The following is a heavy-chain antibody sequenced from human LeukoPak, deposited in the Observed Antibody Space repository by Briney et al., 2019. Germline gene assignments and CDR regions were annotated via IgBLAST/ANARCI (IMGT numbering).Heavy chain of an antibody. J-gene: IGHJ4*02. CDR2: ISAYNGNT. D-gene: IGHD6-13*01. CDR3: ARELPPRIAAAGSPFDY. CDR1: GYTFTGYY. Sequence: ASVKVSCKASGYTFTGYYMHWVRQAPGQGLEWMGWISAYNGNTNYAQKLQGRVTMTTGTSTSTAYMELRSLRSDDTAVYYCARELPPRIAAAGSPFDYWGQGTLVTVSS. V-gene: IGHV1-18*04.